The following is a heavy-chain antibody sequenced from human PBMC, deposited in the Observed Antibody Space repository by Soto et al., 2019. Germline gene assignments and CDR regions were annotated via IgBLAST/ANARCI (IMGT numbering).Heavy chain of an antibody. CDR3: AREVEWQQLVPFDY. D-gene: IGHD6-13*01. V-gene: IGHV3-21*01. CDR1: GFTFSSYA. Sequence: EVQLLESGGGLVQPGGSLRLSCAASGFTFSSYAMSWVRQAPGKGLEWVSAISGSSSYIYYADSVKGRFTFSRDNAKNSLYLQMNSLRAEDTAVYYCAREVEWQQLVPFDYWGEGTLVTVSS. CDR2: ISGSSSYI. J-gene: IGHJ4*02.